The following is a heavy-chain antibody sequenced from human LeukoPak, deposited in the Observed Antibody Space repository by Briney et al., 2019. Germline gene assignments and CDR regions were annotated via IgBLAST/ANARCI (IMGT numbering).Heavy chain of an antibody. D-gene: IGHD4-17*01. CDR3: AVQTTVTTPDAFDI. Sequence: GRSLRLSCAASGFTFDDYAMHWVRQAPGKGLEWVSGISWNSGSIGYADSVKGRFTISRDNAKNSLYLQMNSLRAEDTALYYCAVQTTVTTPDAFDIWDQGTMVTVSS. CDR2: ISWNSGSI. J-gene: IGHJ3*02. V-gene: IGHV3-9*01. CDR1: GFTFDDYA.